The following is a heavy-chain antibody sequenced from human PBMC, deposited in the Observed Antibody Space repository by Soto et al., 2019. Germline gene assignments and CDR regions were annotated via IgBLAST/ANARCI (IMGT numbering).Heavy chain of an antibody. J-gene: IGHJ4*02. CDR1: GGSISSGGYY. CDR3: ARATRVENFDS. V-gene: IGHV4-31*03. Sequence: SETLSLTCTVSGGSISSGGYYWSWIRQHPGKGLEWIGYIYYGGSTYYNPSLKSRFTISLDTSKKQFSLKLSTVTAAATAVCYCARATRVENFDSWGQGTMVTVYS. D-gene: IGHD1-1*01. CDR2: IYYGGST.